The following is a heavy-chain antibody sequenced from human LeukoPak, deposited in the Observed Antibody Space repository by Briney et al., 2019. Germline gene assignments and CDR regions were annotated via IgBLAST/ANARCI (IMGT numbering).Heavy chain of an antibody. Sequence: SDTLSLTCTLSGGSISSGYYWTWIRQPPGKGPEWIGYIYYSGSTSYNPSLKSRVTISVDTSKNQFSLKLTSVTAADTAVYYCARETTSTAAFDCWGQGTLVTVSS. V-gene: IGHV4-59*01. CDR1: GGSISSGYY. D-gene: IGHD2-2*01. J-gene: IGHJ4*02. CDR3: ARETTSTAAFDC. CDR2: IYYSGST.